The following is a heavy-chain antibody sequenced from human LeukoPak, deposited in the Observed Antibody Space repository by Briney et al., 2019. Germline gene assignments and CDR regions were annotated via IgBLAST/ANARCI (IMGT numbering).Heavy chain of an antibody. CDR3: ARGNYDYVWGSYRSRRDFDY. CDR1: GYTFTSYD. D-gene: IGHD3-16*02. J-gene: IGHJ4*02. CDR2: MNPNSGNT. Sequence: ASMKVSCKASGYTFTSYDINWVRQATGQGLEWMGWMNPNSGNTGYAQKFQGRVTMTRNTSISTAYMELSSLRSEDTAVYYCARGNYDYVWGSYRSRRDFDYWGQGTLVTVSS. V-gene: IGHV1-8*01.